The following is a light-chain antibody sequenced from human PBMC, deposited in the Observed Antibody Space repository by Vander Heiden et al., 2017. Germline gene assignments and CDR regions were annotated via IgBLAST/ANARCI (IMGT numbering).Light chain of an antibody. Sequence: EIVLTQSPATLSLSPGDRAALSCRASQSVSSYLAWYQQKPGQAPRLLIFDASKRATGIPARFSGSGPGTDFTLTISSLEPEDFAVYYCQQRINWPLTFGGGTKVEIK. CDR2: DAS. CDR3: QQRINWPLT. J-gene: IGKJ4*01. V-gene: IGKV3-11*01. CDR1: QSVSSY.